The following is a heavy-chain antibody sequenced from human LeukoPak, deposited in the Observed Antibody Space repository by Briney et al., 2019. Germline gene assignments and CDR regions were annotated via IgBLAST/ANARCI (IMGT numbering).Heavy chain of an antibody. V-gene: IGHV4-34*01. D-gene: IGHD4-23*01. CDR1: GGSISNYY. Sequence: PSETLSLTCTVSGGSISNYYWSWIRQPPGKGLEWIGEINHSGSTNYNPSLKSRVTISVDTSKNQFSLKLSSVTAADTAVYYCARLALNYGGNGAPDYWGQGTLVTVSS. CDR3: ARLALNYGGNGAPDY. J-gene: IGHJ4*02. CDR2: INHSGST.